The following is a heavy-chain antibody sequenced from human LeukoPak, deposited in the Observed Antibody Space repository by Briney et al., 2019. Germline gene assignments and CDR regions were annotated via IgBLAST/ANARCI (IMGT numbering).Heavy chain of an antibody. Sequence: GGSLRLSCAASGFTVSSNYMSRVRQAPGKGLEWVSVIYSGGSTYYADSVKGRFTISRDNSKNTLYLQMNSLRAEDTAVYYCARGDTSHRGSFDYWGQGTLVTVSS. V-gene: IGHV3-66*01. D-gene: IGHD2-2*01. CDR1: GFTVSSNY. CDR3: ARGDTSHRGSFDY. J-gene: IGHJ4*02. CDR2: IYSGGST.